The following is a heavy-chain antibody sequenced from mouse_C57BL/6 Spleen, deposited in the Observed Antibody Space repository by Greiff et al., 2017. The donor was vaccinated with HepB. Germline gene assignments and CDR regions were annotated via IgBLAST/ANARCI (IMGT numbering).Heavy chain of an antibody. CDR3: ARGAITTGGYYFDY. CDR1: GYSFTGYY. D-gene: IGHD2-4*01. CDR2: INPSTGGT. Sequence: VQLKESGPELVKPGASVKISCKASGYSFTGYYMNWVKQSPEKSLEWIGEINPSTGGTTYNQKFKATATLTVDKSSSTAYMQLKSLTSEDSAVYYCARGAITTGGYYFDYWGQGTTLTVSS. J-gene: IGHJ2*01. V-gene: IGHV1-42*01.